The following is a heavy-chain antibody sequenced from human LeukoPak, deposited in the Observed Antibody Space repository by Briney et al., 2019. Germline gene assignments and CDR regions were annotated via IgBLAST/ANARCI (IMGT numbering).Heavy chain of an antibody. Sequence: PGGSLTLPCAASGFTFSDCYMQWLRQAPGKGLEWVSYMSGTGKTISDADSLKGRFTISTDNTKNLLFLQVNTLRVEDTATYYCARGGGDNTSRYYVGVWGKGTSVTVSS. V-gene: IGHV3-11*04. CDR1: GFTFSDCY. CDR3: ARGGGDNTSRYYVGV. D-gene: IGHD2-2*01. CDR2: MSGTGKTI. J-gene: IGHJ6*03.